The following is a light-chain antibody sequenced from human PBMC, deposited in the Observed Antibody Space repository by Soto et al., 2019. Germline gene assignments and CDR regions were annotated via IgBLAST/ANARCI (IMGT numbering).Light chain of an antibody. CDR3: HQYDNYPPYT. J-gene: IGKJ2*01. Sequence: DIQMTQSPSSLSASIGDRVTITCQASRDISVYLNWYQHKPGKPPKLLVYDASNLQTGVTSRFXGSRSGTHFSLTISSLQPEDIATYYCHQYDNYPPYTFGQGTKLEIK. CDR1: RDISVY. CDR2: DAS. V-gene: IGKV1-33*01.